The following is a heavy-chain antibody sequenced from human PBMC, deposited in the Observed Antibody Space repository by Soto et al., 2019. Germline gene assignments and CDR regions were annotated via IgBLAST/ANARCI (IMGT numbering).Heavy chain of an antibody. Sequence: PSETLSLTCAVSGGSISSGGYSWSWIRQPPGKGLEWIGYIYHSGSTYYNPSLKSRVTISVDRSKNQFSLKLSSVTAADTAVYYCARELGRAFDIWGQGTMVTVSS. CDR2: IYHSGST. CDR1: GGSISSGGYS. J-gene: IGHJ3*02. CDR3: ARELGRAFDI. V-gene: IGHV4-30-2*01.